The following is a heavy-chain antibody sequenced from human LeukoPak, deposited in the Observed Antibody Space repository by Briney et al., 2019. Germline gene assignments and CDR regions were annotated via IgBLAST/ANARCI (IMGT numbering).Heavy chain of an antibody. CDR2: IYYSGST. D-gene: IGHD2-2*01. CDR1: GGSISSSSYY. CDR3: ARMDRYCSSTSCYYYYYYGMDV. Sequence: SETLSLTCTVSGGSISSSSYYWGWIRQPPGTGLEWIGSIYYSGSTYYNPSLKSRVTIPVDTSKNQFSLKLSSVTAADTAVYYCARMDRYCSSTSCYYYYYYGMDVWGQGTTVTVSS. J-gene: IGHJ6*02. V-gene: IGHV4-39*01.